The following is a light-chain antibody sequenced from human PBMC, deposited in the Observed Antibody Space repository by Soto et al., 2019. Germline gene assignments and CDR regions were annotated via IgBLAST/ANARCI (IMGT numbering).Light chain of an antibody. Sequence: QSVLTQPPSASGTPGQRVTISCSGSSSNIGSNYVYWYQQLPGTAPKLLIHRSNQRPSGVPDRFSGSKSGTSASLAFSGLRSEDEADYYCAAWDDSLSGRYVFGTGTKVTVL. CDR3: AAWDDSLSGRYV. CDR1: SSNIGSNY. V-gene: IGLV1-47*01. CDR2: RSN. J-gene: IGLJ1*01.